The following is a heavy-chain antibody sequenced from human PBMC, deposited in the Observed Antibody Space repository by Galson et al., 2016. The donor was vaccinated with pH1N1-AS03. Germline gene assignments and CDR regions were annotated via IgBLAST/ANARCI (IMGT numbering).Heavy chain of an antibody. J-gene: IGHJ4*02. CDR1: GFTFTKSA. D-gene: IGHD4/OR15-4a*01. Sequence: SLRLSCAASGFTFTKSAMSWVRQAPGKGLEWVSSVSGSGVGTFYSDSVKGRFTISRDNSKNTLYPQMNSLRADDSAVYFCATRKGDYGGPEEWGQGTLVTVSS. CDR2: VSGSGVGT. V-gene: IGHV3-23*01. CDR3: ATRKGDYGGPEE.